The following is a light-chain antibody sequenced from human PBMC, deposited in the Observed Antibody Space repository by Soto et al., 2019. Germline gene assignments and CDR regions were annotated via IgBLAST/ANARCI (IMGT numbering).Light chain of an antibody. CDR1: QSVSSSY. Sequence: EIVLTQSPGTLSLSPGERATLSCRASQSVSSSYLVWYQQRPGQPPRLLIYGTSNRAAGIPDRFTGTGSGTDFTLTIYRLAPEDSGVYYCQQYGSSALTFGGGTKVEIK. V-gene: IGKV3-20*01. J-gene: IGKJ4*01. CDR2: GTS. CDR3: QQYGSSALT.